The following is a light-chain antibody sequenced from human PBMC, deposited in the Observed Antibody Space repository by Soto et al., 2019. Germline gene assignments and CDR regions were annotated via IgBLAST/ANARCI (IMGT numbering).Light chain of an antibody. Sequence: IQLTQSPSSLSASVGDRVTITCRASQGISSYLAWYQQKPGKAPNLLIYAASTLQSGVPSRFSGSGSGTNFTFTISSLHPEDFATYYCQQLNSYPQTFGGGTKVDIK. V-gene: IGKV1-9*01. J-gene: IGKJ4*01. CDR2: AAS. CDR3: QQLNSYPQT. CDR1: QGISSY.